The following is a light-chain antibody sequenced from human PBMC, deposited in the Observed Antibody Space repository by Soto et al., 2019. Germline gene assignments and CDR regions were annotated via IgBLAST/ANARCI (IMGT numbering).Light chain of an antibody. Sequence: QSALTQPASVPGSPGQSITISCTGTSSDVGGYNYVSWYQQHPGKAPKLMIYDVSNRPSGVSNRFSGSKSGNTASLTISGLQAEDEADYYCSSYSSSSSVVFGGGTMVTV. CDR1: SSDVGGYNY. J-gene: IGLJ2*01. CDR3: SSYSSSSSVV. CDR2: DVS. V-gene: IGLV2-14*01.